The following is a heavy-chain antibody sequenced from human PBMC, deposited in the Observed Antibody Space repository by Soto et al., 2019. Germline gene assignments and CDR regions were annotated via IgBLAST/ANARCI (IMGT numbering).Heavy chain of an antibody. CDR3: ARVRRNDASDYYGMDV. V-gene: IGHV3-48*02. CDR2: ISSGSTTI. J-gene: IGHJ6*02. D-gene: IGHD1-1*01. Sequence: GWSLRLSCAPSVFSFITSTMNWVRPAPGKGLEWVSYISSGSTTIYYADSVKGRFTISRDNGKNSLYLQMNSLRDEDTAVYYCARVRRNDASDYYGMDVWGQGTTVTVSS. CDR1: VFSFITST.